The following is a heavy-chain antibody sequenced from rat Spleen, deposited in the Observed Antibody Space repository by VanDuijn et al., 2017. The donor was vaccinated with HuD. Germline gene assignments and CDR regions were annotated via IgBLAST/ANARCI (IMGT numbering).Heavy chain of an antibody. CDR1: GFTFNNYW. CDR3: ARYGSFDNWFAY. J-gene: IGHJ3*01. D-gene: IGHD1-12*02. Sequence: EVQLVESGGGLVQPGRSLKLSCVASGFTFNNYWMIWIRQAPGKGLEWVASIINTGGSIYYPDSVKGRFTISRDNAQNTLYLQMNSLRSEDTATYYCARYGSFDNWFAYWGQGTLVTVSS. V-gene: IGHV5-31*01. CDR2: IINTGGSI.